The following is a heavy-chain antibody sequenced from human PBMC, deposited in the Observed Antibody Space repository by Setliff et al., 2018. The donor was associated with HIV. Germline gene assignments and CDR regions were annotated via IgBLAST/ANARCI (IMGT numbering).Heavy chain of an antibody. CDR3: ARNPRIAVAGTDYYYYMDV. V-gene: IGHV1-18*01. CDR2: ISAYNGDT. J-gene: IGHJ6*03. Sequence: ASVKVSCKASGYTFTGYAISWVRQAPGQGLEWLGWISAYNGDTNYAQKVQGRVSMTIDTSTSTAYMELRSLRSEDTAVYYCARNPRIAVAGTDYYYYMDVWGKGTTVTVSS. CDR1: GYTFTGYA. D-gene: IGHD6-19*01.